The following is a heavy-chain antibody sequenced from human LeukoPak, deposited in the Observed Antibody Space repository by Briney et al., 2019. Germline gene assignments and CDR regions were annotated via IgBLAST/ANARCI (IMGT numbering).Heavy chain of an antibody. V-gene: IGHV4-61*02. D-gene: IGHD1-1*01. CDR1: GGSISSGSYY. J-gene: IGHJ5*02. CDR3: ARGTTATRGWFDP. Sequence: SQTLSLTRLVSGGSISSGSYYWIWIRQPAGKGLEGIGRIYTSGSTNYNPSLKSRVTISVDTSKNQFSLKLSSVTAADTAVYYCARGTTATRGWFDPWGQGTLVTVSS. CDR2: IYTSGST.